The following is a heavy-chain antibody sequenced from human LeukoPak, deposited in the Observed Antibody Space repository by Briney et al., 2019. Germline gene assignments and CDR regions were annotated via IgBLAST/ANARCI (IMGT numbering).Heavy chain of an antibody. CDR2: IYPGDSDT. V-gene: IGHV5-51*01. Sequence: GESLKISCKGSGYSFTSYWIGWVRQMPGKGLEWRGIIYPGDSDTRYSPSFQCQVPLSDDKSISTAYLQWSSLKASDTAMYYCARNAPEYSSNWTMFDYWGQGTLVTVSS. J-gene: IGHJ4*02. CDR3: ARNAPEYSSNWTMFDY. D-gene: IGHD6-13*01. CDR1: GYSFTSYW.